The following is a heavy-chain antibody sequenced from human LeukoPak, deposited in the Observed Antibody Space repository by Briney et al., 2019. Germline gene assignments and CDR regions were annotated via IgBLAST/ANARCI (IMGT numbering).Heavy chain of an antibody. V-gene: IGHV1-18*01. D-gene: IGHD3-3*01. CDR1: GYTFTSYG. J-gene: IGHJ4*02. Sequence: ASVKVSCKASGYTFTSYGISWVRQAPGQGLEWMGWISAYNGNTNYAQKLQGRVTMTTDTSTSTAYMELRSLRSDDTAVYYCAGDERRAAYDFWSGYYFDYWGQGTLVTVSS. CDR3: AGDERRAAYDFWSGYYFDY. CDR2: ISAYNGNT.